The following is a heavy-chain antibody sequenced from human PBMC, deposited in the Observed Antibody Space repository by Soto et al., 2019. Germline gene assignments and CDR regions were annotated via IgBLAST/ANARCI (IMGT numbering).Heavy chain of an antibody. CDR1: GYTFTSYD. Sequence: PSVKVSCKASGYTFTSYDINWVRQATGQGLEWMGWMNPNSGNTGYAQKFQGRVTMTRNTSISTAYMELSSLRSEDTAVYYCARAGLAARHLDNNWFDPWGQGTLVTVSS. V-gene: IGHV1-8*01. CDR2: MNPNSGNT. D-gene: IGHD6-6*01. CDR3: ARAGLAARHLDNNWFDP. J-gene: IGHJ5*02.